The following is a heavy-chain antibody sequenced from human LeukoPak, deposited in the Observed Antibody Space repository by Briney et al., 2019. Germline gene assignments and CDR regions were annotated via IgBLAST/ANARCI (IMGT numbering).Heavy chain of an antibody. CDR3: AKAFNYGSGYNYKTFDS. V-gene: IGHV3-23*01. CDR1: GFTFSYYA. D-gene: IGHD3-10*01. J-gene: IGHJ4*02. Sequence: GGSLRLSCAASGFTFSYYAMGWVRQAPGEGLEWVSGITGTDGSTYYADSVKGRFTISRDNSKSTLYLQMNSLRAEDTALYYCAKAFNYGSGYNYKTFDSWGQGTLVTVSS. CDR2: ITGTDGST.